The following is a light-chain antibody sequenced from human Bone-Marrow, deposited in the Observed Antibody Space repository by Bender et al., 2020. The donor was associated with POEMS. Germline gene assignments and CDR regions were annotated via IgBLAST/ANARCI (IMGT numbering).Light chain of an antibody. Sequence: QSALTQPASVSGSPGQSITISCTGTSSDVGTYNLVSWYQHHPGKAPKLMIYEVTKRPSGVPDRFSGSKSGNTASLTVSGLQAEDEADYYCSSYAGSNNYVVFGGGTKVTVL. CDR2: EVT. V-gene: IGLV2-8*01. CDR1: SSDVGTYNL. CDR3: SSYAGSNNYVV. J-gene: IGLJ2*01.